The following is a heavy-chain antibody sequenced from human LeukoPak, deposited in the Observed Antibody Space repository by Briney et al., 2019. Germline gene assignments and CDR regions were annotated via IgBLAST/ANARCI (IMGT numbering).Heavy chain of an antibody. CDR2: IWYDGSRD. V-gene: IGHV3-33*08. CDR1: GFTFTNAW. D-gene: IGHD6-19*01. Sequence: GGSLRLSCKASGFTFTNAWMNWVRQAPGKGLEWVALIWYDGSRDYYVDFVKGRFTVSRDNSKNTLYLQMKNLRAEDTAVYYCATVRGSDWYMDYWGQGTLVTVSS. J-gene: IGHJ4*02. CDR3: ATVRGSDWYMDY.